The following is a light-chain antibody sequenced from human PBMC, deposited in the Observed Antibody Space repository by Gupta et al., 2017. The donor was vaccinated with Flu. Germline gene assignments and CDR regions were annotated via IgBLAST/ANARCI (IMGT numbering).Light chain of an antibody. CDR1: SANIGAGYG. CDR3: QSYDSSLSGWV. Sequence: QSVLTQPPSVSAAPGQRVTISGTGSSANIGAGYGVHWYQQLPGTAPKLLIYGNSNRPSGVPERFSGSKSGTSASLAITGLQAEDEADYYCQSYDSSLSGWVFGGGIKLTVL. J-gene: IGLJ3*02. CDR2: GNS. V-gene: IGLV1-40*01.